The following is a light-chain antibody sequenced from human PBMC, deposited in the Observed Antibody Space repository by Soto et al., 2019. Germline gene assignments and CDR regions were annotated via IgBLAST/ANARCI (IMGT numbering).Light chain of an antibody. CDR2: KAS. V-gene: IGKV1-5*03. CDR1: QNIDNC. J-gene: IGKJ2*01. Sequence: DIQMTQSPSTLSASVGDRVTITCRASQNIDNCLAWYQHKPGKAPKVLIYKASTLESGVPSRFSGSESGTEFTITISSLQPDDFATYYCQQYNSYPRTFGQGTTVEIK. CDR3: QQYNSYPRT.